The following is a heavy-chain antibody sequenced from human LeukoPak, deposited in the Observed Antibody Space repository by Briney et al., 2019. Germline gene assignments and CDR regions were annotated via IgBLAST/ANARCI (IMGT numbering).Heavy chain of an antibody. Sequence: GGSLRLSCAASGFTFSSYAMHWVRQAPGKGLEWMAVISYDGSNKYYADSVKGRFTISRDNSKNTLYLQMNSLRAEDTAVYYCARAPVGYCSSTSCGPMDVWGKGTTVTVSS. J-gene: IGHJ6*03. CDR3: ARAPVGYCSSTSCGPMDV. CDR2: ISYDGSNK. CDR1: GFTFSSYA. V-gene: IGHV3-30-3*01. D-gene: IGHD2-2*01.